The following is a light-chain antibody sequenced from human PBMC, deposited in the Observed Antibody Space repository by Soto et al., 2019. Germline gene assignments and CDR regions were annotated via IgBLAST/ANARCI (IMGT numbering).Light chain of an antibody. CDR3: QQFGSSPLT. J-gene: IGKJ4*01. V-gene: IGKV3-20*01. CDR1: QSISSFY. Sequence: EIVLTQSPGTLSLFPGERATLSCRASQSISSFYLAWYQQKPGQAPRLVIYGASTRATAIPARFSGSGSGTDFTLTISRLEPEDFAVYYCQQFGSSPLTFGGGTKVEIK. CDR2: GAS.